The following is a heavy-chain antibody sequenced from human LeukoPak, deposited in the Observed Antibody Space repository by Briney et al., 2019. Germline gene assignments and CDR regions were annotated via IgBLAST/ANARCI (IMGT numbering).Heavy chain of an antibody. CDR1: GYTLTELS. Sequence: ASVKVSCKVSGYTLTELSMHWVRQAPGKGLEWMGGFDPEDGETIYAQKFQGRVTMTEDTSTDTAYMELSSLRSDDTAVYYCATDINYYDSSGYRPRNYWGQGTLVTVSS. CDR2: FDPEDGET. CDR3: ATDINYYDSSGYRPRNY. D-gene: IGHD3-22*01. J-gene: IGHJ4*02. V-gene: IGHV1-24*01.